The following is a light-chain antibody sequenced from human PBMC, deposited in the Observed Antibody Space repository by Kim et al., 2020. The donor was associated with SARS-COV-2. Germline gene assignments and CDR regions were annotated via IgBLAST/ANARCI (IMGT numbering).Light chain of an antibody. CDR3: QSRDSGGNVV. CDR2: GRN. CDR1: SLRSYY. V-gene: IGLV3-19*01. Sequence: SSELTQDPAVSVALGQTVRITCQGDSLRSYYATWYQQKPRQAPLLVIFGRNNRPSGIPDRFSGSTSGNTASLTISGAQAEDEADFYCQSRDSGGNVVFGGDILLTFL. J-gene: IGLJ2*01.